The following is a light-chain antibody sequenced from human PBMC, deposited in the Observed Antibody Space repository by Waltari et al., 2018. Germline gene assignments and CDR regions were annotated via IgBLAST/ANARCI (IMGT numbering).Light chain of an antibody. Sequence: DIVMTQSPDFLPVSLGDRATISCRSSRSVFHSSSYGNAIAWFQQRPGQPPKLLIYWTSTRESGVPDRFSGSGSGTDFTLTISSLQAEDVAVYYCQQYYSIPYTFGPGTKLEIK. J-gene: IGKJ2*01. CDR3: QQYYSIPYT. V-gene: IGKV4-1*01. CDR2: WTS. CDR1: RSVFHSSSYGNA.